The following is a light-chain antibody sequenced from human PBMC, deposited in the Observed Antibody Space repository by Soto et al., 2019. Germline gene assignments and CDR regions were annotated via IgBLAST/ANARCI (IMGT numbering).Light chain of an antibody. CDR1: QSINIW. Sequence: DIQMTQSPSTLSASVGDRVTITCGASQSINIWLAWYQQKPGKAPKVLIYDASSLKSGVPSRFSGSGSGTEFTLTISSLQPDDFATYYCQQYKSYSWTFGQGTKVDI. J-gene: IGKJ1*01. V-gene: IGKV1-5*01. CDR2: DAS. CDR3: QQYKSYSWT.